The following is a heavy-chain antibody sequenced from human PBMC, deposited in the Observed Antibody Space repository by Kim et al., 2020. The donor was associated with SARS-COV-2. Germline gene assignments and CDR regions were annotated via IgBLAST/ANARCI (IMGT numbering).Heavy chain of an antibody. D-gene: IGHD2-15*01. J-gene: IGHJ6*02. CDR2: INHSGST. CDR3: ASVARGGYYYYYGMDV. V-gene: IGHV4-34*01. CDR1: GGSFSGYY. Sequence: SETLSLTCAVYGGSFSGYYWSWIRQPPGKGLEWIGEINHSGSTNYNPSLKSRVTISVDTSKNQFSLKLSSVTAADTAVYYCASVARGGYYYYYGMDVWGQGTTVTVSS.